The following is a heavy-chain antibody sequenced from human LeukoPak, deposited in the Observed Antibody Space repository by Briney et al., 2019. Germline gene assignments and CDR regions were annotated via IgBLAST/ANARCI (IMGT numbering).Heavy chain of an antibody. CDR3: AKMPSIVGAPNTFVY. D-gene: IGHD1-26*01. V-gene: IGHV3-23*01. J-gene: IGHJ4*02. Sequence: GGSLRLSCAASGFTFSSYAMSWVRQAPGKGLEWVSAISGSGGSTYYADSVKGRFTISRDNSKNTLYLQMNSLRAEDTAVYYCAKMPSIVGAPNTFVYWGQGTLVTVSS. CDR1: GFTFSSYA. CDR2: ISGSGGST.